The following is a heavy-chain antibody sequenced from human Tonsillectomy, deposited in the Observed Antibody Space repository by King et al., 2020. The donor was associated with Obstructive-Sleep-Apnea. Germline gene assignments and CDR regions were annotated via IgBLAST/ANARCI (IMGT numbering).Heavy chain of an antibody. Sequence: VQSGGSLRLSCAASGFMFSNYDFNWVRQAPGKGLEWISYISTNDFVYYADSVKGRFTMSRDNTKGSLSLQMNSLRVDDSAIYYCVLGYKTFDAWGQGTLVTVSS. D-gene: IGHD5-12*01. CDR2: ISTNDFV. J-gene: IGHJ5*02. V-gene: IGHV3-48*03. CDR1: GFMFSNYD. CDR3: VLGYKTFDA.